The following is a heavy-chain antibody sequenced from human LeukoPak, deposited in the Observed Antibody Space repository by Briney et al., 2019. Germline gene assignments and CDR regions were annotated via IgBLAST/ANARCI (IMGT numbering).Heavy chain of an antibody. CDR1: GGSISSGSYY. CDR3: ARTSVGYSSSWYGQWEAFDI. D-gene: IGHD6-13*01. CDR2: IYTSGST. J-gene: IGHJ3*02. V-gene: IGHV4-61*02. Sequence: SETLSLTYTVSGGSISSGSYYWSWIRQPAGKGLEWIGRIYTSGSTNYNPSLKSRVTISVDTSKNQFSLKLSSVTAADTAAYYCARTSVGYSSSWYGQWEAFDIWGQGTMVTVSS.